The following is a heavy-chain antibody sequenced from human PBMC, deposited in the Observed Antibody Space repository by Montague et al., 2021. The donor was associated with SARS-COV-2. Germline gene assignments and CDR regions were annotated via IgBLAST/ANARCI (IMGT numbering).Heavy chain of an antibody. J-gene: IGHJ5*02. CDR1: GGSINSDY. CDR3: AREGRWNWFDR. D-gene: IGHD5-24*01. Sequence: SETLSLTCTVSGGSINSDYWSWIRQPPGKGLEWIGYIYYSGSTNYNPSLKSRVTISVDTSKIQFSLKLIPVTAADTAVYYCAREGRWNWFDRWGQGILVTVST. CDR2: IYYSGST. V-gene: IGHV4-59*01.